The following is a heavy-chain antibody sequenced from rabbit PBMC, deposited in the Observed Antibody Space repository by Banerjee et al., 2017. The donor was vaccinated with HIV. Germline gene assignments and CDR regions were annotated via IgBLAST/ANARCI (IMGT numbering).Heavy chain of an antibody. Sequence: QEQLVESGGGLVQPGGSLKLSCKASGFSFSSSYYMCWVRQAPGKGLEWIACIYAGSSGSTYYASWAKGRFTISKTSSTTVTLQMTSLTAADTATYFCAGRDTGSSYWLNLWGQGTLVTVS. V-gene: IGHV1S45*01. CDR3: AGRDTGSSYWLNL. CDR1: GFSFSSSYY. CDR2: IYAGSSGST. J-gene: IGHJ4*01. D-gene: IGHD8-1*01.